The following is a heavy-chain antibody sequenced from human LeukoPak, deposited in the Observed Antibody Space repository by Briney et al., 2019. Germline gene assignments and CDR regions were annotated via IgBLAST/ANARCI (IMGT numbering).Heavy chain of an antibody. CDR3: ARGQIYDYWTPVSWKFDL. V-gene: IGHV4-38-2*02. J-gene: IGHJ2*01. D-gene: IGHD3-3*01. CDR1: GFSLTSGYI. CDR2: VYTTVAGIT. Sequence: SQTLSLTCTVSGFSLTSGYIGGWIRQPPGKGLEWVGNVYTTVAGITHHNPSLKSRVTVSSDTSKNQVSLNLNSVTAADTAVYYCARGQIYDYWTPVSWKFDLWGRGTLVTVSS.